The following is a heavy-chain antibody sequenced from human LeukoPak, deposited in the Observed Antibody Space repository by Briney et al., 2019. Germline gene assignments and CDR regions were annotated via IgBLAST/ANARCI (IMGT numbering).Heavy chain of an antibody. V-gene: IGHV3-23*01. CDR1: GFSFNNFV. Sequence: GGSLRLSCAASGFSFNNFVMNWVRQAPGKGLEWVSIISGSGDSTYYAESVKGRFTISRDTSKNTLYLQMNSLRGEDTAMYYCAPDPNDWLRHYWGQGTLVTVSS. CDR2: ISGSGDST. J-gene: IGHJ4*02. CDR3: APDPNDWLRHY. D-gene: IGHD5-12*01.